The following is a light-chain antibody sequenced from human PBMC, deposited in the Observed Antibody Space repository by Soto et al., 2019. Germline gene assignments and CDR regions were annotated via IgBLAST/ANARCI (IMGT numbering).Light chain of an antibody. V-gene: IGKV1-39*01. CDR2: DAS. Sequence: DIQMTQSPSSLSASVEDRVIITCRASQSISNHLNWYQQKPGKAPKLLIYDASNLESGVPSTFSGSGSGTEFTLTISSLQPDDFAVYYCQQYQSWPLTFGGGTKVDIK. J-gene: IGKJ4*01. CDR3: QQYQSWPLT. CDR1: QSISNH.